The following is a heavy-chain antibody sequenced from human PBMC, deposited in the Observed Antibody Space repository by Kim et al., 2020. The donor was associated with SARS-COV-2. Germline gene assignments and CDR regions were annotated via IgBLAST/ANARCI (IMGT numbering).Heavy chain of an antibody. CDR3: AREIPAGNTFVRWFDP. D-gene: IGHD3-16*01. CDR1: SGSFSGYY. CDR2: VNHSGST. V-gene: IGHV4-34*01. J-gene: IGHJ5*02. Sequence: SETLSLTCAVYSGSFSGYYWSWIRQPPGKGLEWIGEVNHSGSTNYDPSFKSRVTISLDTSKNQFSLKLSSVIAADTAVYYCAREIPAGNTFVRWFDPWGQGTLVTVSS.